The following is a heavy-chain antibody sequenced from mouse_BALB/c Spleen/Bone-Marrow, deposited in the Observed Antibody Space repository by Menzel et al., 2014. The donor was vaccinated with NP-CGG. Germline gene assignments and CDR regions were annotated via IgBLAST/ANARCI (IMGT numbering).Heavy chain of an antibody. CDR2: IDPANGNT. CDR1: GFNIKDTY. J-gene: IGHJ4*01. Sequence: EVQLQQSGAELVKPGVSVKLSCTASGFNIKDTYMHWVKQRPEQGLEWIGRIDPANGNTRYDPKFQGKATITADTSSNTAYLQLSSLTSEDTAVYYCAGESPYAMDYWGQGTTVTVSS. V-gene: IGHV14-3*02. CDR3: AGESPYAMDY.